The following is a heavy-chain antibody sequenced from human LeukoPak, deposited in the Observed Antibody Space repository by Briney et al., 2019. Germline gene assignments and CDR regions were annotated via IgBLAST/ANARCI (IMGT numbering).Heavy chain of an antibody. CDR2: INPSGGST. D-gene: IGHD2-21*01. Sequence: ASVKVSCKASGYTFTSYYMHWVRQAPGQGLEWMGIINPSGGSTSYAQKFQGRVTMTRDTSTSTVYMELSSLRSGDTAVYYCARLGYCGGDCPPAFDIWGQGTMVTVSS. CDR3: ARLGYCGGDCPPAFDI. J-gene: IGHJ3*02. CDR1: GYTFTSYY. V-gene: IGHV1-46*03.